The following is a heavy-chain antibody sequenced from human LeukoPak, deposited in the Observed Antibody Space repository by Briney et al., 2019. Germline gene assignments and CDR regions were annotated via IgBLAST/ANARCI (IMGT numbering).Heavy chain of an antibody. V-gene: IGHV3-53*01. CDR3: AKLWEHDYGDY. Sequence: GGSLRLSCAASGFTVSGNYMSWVRQAPGKGLEWVSVIFSASRIFYADSVKGRFTISRDTSKNTLYLQMNSLRAEDTAVYYCAKLWEHDYGDYWGQGTLVTVSS. D-gene: IGHD1/OR15-1a*01. CDR1: GFTVSGNY. CDR2: IFSASRI. J-gene: IGHJ4*02.